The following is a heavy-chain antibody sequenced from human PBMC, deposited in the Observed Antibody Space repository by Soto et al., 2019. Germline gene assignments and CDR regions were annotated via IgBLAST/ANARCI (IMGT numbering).Heavy chain of an antibody. CDR2: LIGGHYGT. CDR3: AKGRSTGDRDCFAP. Sequence: GGSLRLSCTASGFTLQNYAMAWVRQAPGKGLEWVSTLIGGHYGTAYSYSVKGRFTVSRDNSKNCLYLQMHSLGVEDTAMYFCAKGRSTGDRDCFAPWAQGSLDTVYS. D-gene: IGHD2-15*01. J-gene: IGHJ5*02. CDR1: GFTLQNYA. V-gene: IGHV3-23*01.